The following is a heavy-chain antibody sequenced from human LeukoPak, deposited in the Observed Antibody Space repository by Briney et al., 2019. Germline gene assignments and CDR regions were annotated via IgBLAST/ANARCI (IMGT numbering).Heavy chain of an antibody. CDR2: FYYSGST. CDR3: ARGGYSSGLPAFDY. J-gene: IGHJ4*02. D-gene: IGHD6-19*01. Sequence: SETLSLTCTVSGGSISSYYWSWIRQPPGKGLEWIGYFYYSGSTNYSPSLKSRVTMSVDTSKNQFSLKLSSVTAADTAVYYCARGGYSSGLPAFDYWGQGTLVTVSS. CDR1: GGSISSYY. V-gene: IGHV4-59*12.